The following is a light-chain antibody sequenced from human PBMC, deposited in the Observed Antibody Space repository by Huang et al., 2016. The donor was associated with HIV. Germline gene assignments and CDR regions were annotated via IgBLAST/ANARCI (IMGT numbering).Light chain of an antibody. CDR1: QSVSSSY. V-gene: IGKV3-20*01. J-gene: IGKJ2*01. CDR2: GAS. Sequence: EIVLTQSPGTLSLSPGERATLSCRASQSVSSSYLAWYQQKPGQAPRFLIYGASSRATGSPARFSGSGSATDFTLTISRLEPEDFAVYYCQLYGSSSYTFGQGTKLEIK. CDR3: QLYGSSSYT.